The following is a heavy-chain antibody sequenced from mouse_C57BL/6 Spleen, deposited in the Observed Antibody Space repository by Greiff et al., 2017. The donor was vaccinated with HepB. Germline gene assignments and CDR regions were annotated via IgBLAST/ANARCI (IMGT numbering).Heavy chain of an antibody. CDR2: ISDGGSYT. V-gene: IGHV5-4*01. CDR3: AREEYYGSSYYFDY. J-gene: IGHJ2*01. Sequence: EVMLVESGGGLVKPGGSLKLSCAASGFTFSSYAMSWVRQTPEKRLEWVATISDGGSYTYYPDNVKGRFTISRDNAKNNLYLQMSHLKSEDTAMYYCAREEYYGSSYYFDYWGQGTTLTVSS. D-gene: IGHD1-1*01. CDR1: GFTFSSYA.